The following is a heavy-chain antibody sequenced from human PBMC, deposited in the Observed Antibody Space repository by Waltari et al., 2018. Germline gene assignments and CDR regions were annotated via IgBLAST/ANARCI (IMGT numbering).Heavy chain of an antibody. CDR3: ARGRGRSGSWFDP. Sequence: QVQLQESGPVLVKPSETLSLPCAVSGYSISSGYYWGWIRQPPGKGLEWIGSIYHSGSTYYNPSLKSRVNIAVDTSKNQFSLKLSSVTAADTAVYYCARGRGRSGSWFDPWGQGTLVTVSS. V-gene: IGHV4-38-2*01. CDR2: IYHSGST. J-gene: IGHJ5*02. CDR1: GYSISSGYY. D-gene: IGHD3-10*01.